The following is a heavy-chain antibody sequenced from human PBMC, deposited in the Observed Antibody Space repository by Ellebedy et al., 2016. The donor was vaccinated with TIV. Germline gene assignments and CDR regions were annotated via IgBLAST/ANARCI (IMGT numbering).Heavy chain of an antibody. D-gene: IGHD3-22*01. J-gene: IGHJ5*02. Sequence: SSVKVSCXASGGTFSSYAISWVRQAPGQGLEWMGGIIPIFGTANYAQKFQGRVTITADESTSTAYMELSSLRSEDTAVYYCARSDLPYYSEGPSGFDPWGQGTLVTVSS. CDR2: IIPIFGTA. CDR1: GGTFSSYA. V-gene: IGHV1-69*13. CDR3: ARSDLPYYSEGPSGFDP.